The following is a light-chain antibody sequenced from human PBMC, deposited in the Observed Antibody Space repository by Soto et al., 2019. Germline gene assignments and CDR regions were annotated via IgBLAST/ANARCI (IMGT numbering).Light chain of an antibody. V-gene: IGKV3-20*01. CDR2: GAS. Sequence: EIVLTQSPGTLSLSPGERATLSCSASQSVSGNYLAWYQQKPGQAPRLLISGASSRATGIPDRFRGSGSGTDFTLTISRLEPEDFAVYYCQQYGGSPLVTFGGGTKVEIK. CDR1: QSVSGNY. CDR3: QQYGGSPLVT. J-gene: IGKJ4*01.